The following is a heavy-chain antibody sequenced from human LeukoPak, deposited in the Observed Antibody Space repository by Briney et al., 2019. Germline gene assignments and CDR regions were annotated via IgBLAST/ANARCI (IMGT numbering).Heavy chain of an antibody. CDR1: GYTFTGYY. Sequence: ASVKVSCKASGYTFTGYYMHWVRQAPGQGLEWMGWINPNSGGTNYAQKFQGRVTMTRDTSISTAYMELSRLRSDDTAVYYCAATNVEYSSSWYLDYWGQGTLVTVSS. CDR2: INPNSGGT. CDR3: AATNVEYSSSWYLDY. J-gene: IGHJ4*02. D-gene: IGHD6-13*01. V-gene: IGHV1-2*02.